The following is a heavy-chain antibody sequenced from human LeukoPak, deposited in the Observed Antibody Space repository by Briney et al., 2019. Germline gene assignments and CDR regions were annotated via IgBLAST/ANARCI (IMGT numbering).Heavy chain of an antibody. CDR2: INPNSGGT. CDR3: AGEYTYGQGVDY. V-gene: IGHV1-2*02. CDR1: GYTFTGYY. J-gene: IGHJ4*02. Sequence: GASVKVSCKASGYTFTGYYMQWVPQAPGQGLEWMGWINPNSGGTNYAQKFQGRVTMTRDTSISTAYMELSSLRSDDTAVYYCAGEYTYGQGVDYWGQGTLVTVSS. D-gene: IGHD5-18*01.